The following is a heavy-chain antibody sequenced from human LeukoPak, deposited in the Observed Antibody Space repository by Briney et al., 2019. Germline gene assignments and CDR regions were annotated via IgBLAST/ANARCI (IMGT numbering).Heavy chain of an antibody. CDR3: AKDRHYYGSGDFDY. V-gene: IGHV3-23*01. D-gene: IGHD3-10*01. Sequence: PGGSLRLSCAVSGLTFSNSAMSWVRQAPGKGLEWVSAISVGSDVIYYADSVKGRFAISRDNSKHTVYLQMDSLRAEDTAVCYCAKDRHYYGSGDFDYWGQGTLVTVSS. J-gene: IGHJ4*02. CDR2: ISVGSDVI. CDR1: GLTFSNSA.